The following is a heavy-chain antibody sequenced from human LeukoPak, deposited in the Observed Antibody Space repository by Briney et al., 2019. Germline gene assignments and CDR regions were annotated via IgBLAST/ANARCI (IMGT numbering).Heavy chain of an antibody. J-gene: IGHJ4*02. Sequence: GGSLRLSWAASGFTFNTSDMQWVRPAPSKGLDWVVFVWYDGSNKYHTDSVKGRFTISRDNSKNTLYLQMNSLRVEDTAVYYCARGDWGMYYFDYWGQGTLVTVSS. CDR2: VWYDGSNK. CDR3: ARGDWGMYYFDY. D-gene: IGHD7-27*01. CDR1: GFTFNTSD. V-gene: IGHV3-30*02.